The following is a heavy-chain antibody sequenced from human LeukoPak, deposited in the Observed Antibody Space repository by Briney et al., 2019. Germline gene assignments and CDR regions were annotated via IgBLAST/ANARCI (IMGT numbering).Heavy chain of an antibody. CDR3: VSRAYCGGNCPSHFDY. CDR2: IKQDGSEQ. D-gene: IGHD2-21*02. J-gene: IGHJ4*02. Sequence: RGSLRLSCAASGFIFSKNWMSWVRQAPGKGLEWVANIKQDGSEQYYVDSVRGRFITSRDNAKNTLFPQMNSLRSEDTAVYYCVSRAYCGGNCPSHFDYWGRGTLVTVSS. CDR1: GFIFSKNW. V-gene: IGHV3-7*03.